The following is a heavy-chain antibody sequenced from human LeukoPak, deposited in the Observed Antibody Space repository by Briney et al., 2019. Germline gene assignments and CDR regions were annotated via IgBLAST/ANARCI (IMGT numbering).Heavy chain of an antibody. CDR2: IKQDGSEK. J-gene: IGHJ5*02. CDR1: GFTFSSYW. V-gene: IGHV3-7*01. CDR3: AGEDGCSSTSCYWGNWFDP. Sequence: GGSLRLSCAASGFTFSSYWMSWVRQAPGKGLEWVANIKQDGSEKYYVDSVKGRFTTSRDNAKNSLYLQMNSLRAEDTAVYYCAGEDGCSSTSCYWGNWFDPWGQGTLITVSS. D-gene: IGHD2-2*01.